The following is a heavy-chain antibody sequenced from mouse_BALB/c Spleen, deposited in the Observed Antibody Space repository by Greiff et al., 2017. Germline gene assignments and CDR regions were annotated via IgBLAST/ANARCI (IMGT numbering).Heavy chain of an antibody. V-gene: IGHV1-5*01. CDR1: GYTFTSYW. D-gene: IGHD4-1*01. CDR2: IYPGNSDT. CDR3: TREELGRYFDV. J-gene: IGHJ1*01. Sequence: EVQLQQSGTVLARPGASVKMSCKASGYTFTSYWMHWVKQRPGQGLEWIGAIYPGNSDTSYNQKFKGKAKLTAVTSTSTAYMELSSLTNEDSAVYYCTREELGRYFDVWGAGTTVTVAS.